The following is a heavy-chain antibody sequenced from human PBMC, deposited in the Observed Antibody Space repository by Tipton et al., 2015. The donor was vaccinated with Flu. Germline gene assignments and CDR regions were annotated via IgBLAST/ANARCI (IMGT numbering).Heavy chain of an antibody. CDR3: ARCSGSGTYVMCDL. Sequence: TLSLTCTVSGGSLSSFYWSWIRQPAGKGLEWIGRIYTSGSTKYNPSLKSRLSMSVDTSKNQFSLKLTSVTAADTAVYYCARCSGSGTYVMCDLWGQGTLVTVSS. CDR1: GGSLSSFY. J-gene: IGHJ4*02. CDR2: IYTSGST. D-gene: IGHD3-10*01. V-gene: IGHV4-4*07.